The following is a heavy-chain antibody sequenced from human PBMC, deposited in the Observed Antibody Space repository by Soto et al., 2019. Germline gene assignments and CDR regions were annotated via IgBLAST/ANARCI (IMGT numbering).Heavy chain of an antibody. CDR1: GGTFSTYG. Sequence: ASVKVSCKASGGTFSTYGITWVRQAPGQGLEWMGGIISFFTTANYAQKFQGRVTITADESTSTVYMELSGLTSEDTAVYYCARDPVVVPAAKSWFDPWGQGTLVTVSS. V-gene: IGHV1-69*13. D-gene: IGHD2-2*01. CDR3: ARDPVVVPAAKSWFDP. J-gene: IGHJ5*02. CDR2: IISFFTTA.